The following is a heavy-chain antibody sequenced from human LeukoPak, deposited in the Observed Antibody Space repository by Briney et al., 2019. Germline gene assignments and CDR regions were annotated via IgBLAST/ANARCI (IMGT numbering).Heavy chain of an antibody. Sequence: GGSLRLSCAASGFTFSNYAMHWVRQAPGKGLEWVAVISYDGSNEYYADSVKGRFTISRDNSKSTLYLQMNSLRAEDTAVYYCARRPYYSAFGYWGQGTLVTVSS. D-gene: IGHD3-10*01. CDR3: ARRPYYSAFGY. V-gene: IGHV3-30*04. CDR2: ISYDGSNE. J-gene: IGHJ4*02. CDR1: GFTFSNYA.